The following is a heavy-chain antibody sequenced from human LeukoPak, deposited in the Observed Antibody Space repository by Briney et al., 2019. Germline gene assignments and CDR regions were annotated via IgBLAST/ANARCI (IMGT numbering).Heavy chain of an antibody. CDR3: AKMKGHPPPKHYMDV. CDR2: ISGSGDNT. D-gene: IGHD1-26*01. V-gene: IGHV3-23*01. J-gene: IGHJ6*01. Sequence: PGGSLRLSCAASGFTFSSYAMSWVRRTPGKGLEWVSGISGSGDNTLYADSVKGRFTISRDNSKNTLYLEMNSLRAEDTAIYYCAKMKGHPPPKHYMDVWGQGTTVTVSS. CDR1: GFTFSSYA.